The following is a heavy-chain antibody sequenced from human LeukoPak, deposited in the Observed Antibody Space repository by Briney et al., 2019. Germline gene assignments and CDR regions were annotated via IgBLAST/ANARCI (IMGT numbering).Heavy chain of an antibody. CDR2: ITSINTI. Sequence: GGSLRLSCAASGFTFSDSYMSWIRQAPGKGLEWVSYITSINTIYYADSVKGRFTISRDNAKNSLYLQMNSLRAEDTAVYYCARVGAGYYYYMDVWGKGTTVTVSS. V-gene: IGHV3-11*04. CDR1: GFTFSDSY. D-gene: IGHD1-26*01. CDR3: ARVGAGYYYYMDV. J-gene: IGHJ6*03.